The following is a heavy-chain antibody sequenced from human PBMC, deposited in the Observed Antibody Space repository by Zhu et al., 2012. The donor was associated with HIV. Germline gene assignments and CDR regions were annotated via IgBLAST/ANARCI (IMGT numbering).Heavy chain of an antibody. CDR3: ARVGEGYSGYDQDWYFDL. V-gene: IGHV4-38-2*01. D-gene: IGHD5-12*01. CDR1: GYSISSGYY. Sequence: QVQLQESGPGLVKPSETLSLTCAVSGYSISSGYYWGWIRQPPGKGLEWIGSIYHSGSTYYNPSLKSRVTISVDTSKNQFSLKLSSVTAADTAVYYCARVGEGYSGYDQDWYFDLWGRGTLVTAS. CDR2: IYHSGST. J-gene: IGHJ2*01.